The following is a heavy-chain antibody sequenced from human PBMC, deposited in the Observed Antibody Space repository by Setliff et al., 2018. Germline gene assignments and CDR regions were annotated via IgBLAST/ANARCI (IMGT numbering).Heavy chain of an antibody. CDR3: ASNRAAMALDDP. CDR1: GASISSGTYY. V-gene: IGHV4-39*01. CDR2: IHYSGTT. J-gene: IGHJ5*02. Sequence: SETLSLTCTVSGASISSGTYYWAWIRQPPGKGLEWIGRIHYSGTTNYNPSLKSRVTISIDTSKNQFSLKMSSVTAADTAVYYCASNRAAMALDDPWGQGKLVTVSS. D-gene: IGHD5-18*01.